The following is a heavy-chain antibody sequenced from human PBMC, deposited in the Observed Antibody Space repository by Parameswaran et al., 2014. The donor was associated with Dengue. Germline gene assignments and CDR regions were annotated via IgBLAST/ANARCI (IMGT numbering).Heavy chain of an antibody. CDR3: ARRGPYYYDSSAEFDS. CDR2: IYPGDSDT. V-gene: IGHV5-51*01. Sequence: GRSLKISCKGSGYSFTSYWIGWVRQMPGKGLEWMGIIYPGDSDTRYSPSFQGQVTISADKSISTAYLQWSSLKASDTAMYYCARRGPYYYDSSAEFDSWGQGTLVTVSS. J-gene: IGHJ4*02. CDR1: GYSFTSYW. D-gene: IGHD3-22*01.